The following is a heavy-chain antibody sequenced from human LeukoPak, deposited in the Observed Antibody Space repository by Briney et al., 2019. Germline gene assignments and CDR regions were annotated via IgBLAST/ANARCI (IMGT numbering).Heavy chain of an antibody. V-gene: IGHV4-59*01. CDR1: GGSISSYY. CDR2: IYYSGST. J-gene: IGHJ3*02. D-gene: IGHD1-26*01. CDR3: ARQQWVGDAFDI. Sequence: PSETLSLTCTVFGGSISSYYWSWIRQPPGKGLEWIGYIYYSGSTNYNPSLKSRVTISVDTSKNQFSLKLSSVTAADTAVYYCARQQWVGDAFDIWGQGTMVTVSS.